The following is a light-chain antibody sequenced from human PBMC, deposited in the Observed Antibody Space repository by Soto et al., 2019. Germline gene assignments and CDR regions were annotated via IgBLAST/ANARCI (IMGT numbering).Light chain of an antibody. V-gene: IGKV1-12*01. CDR2: AAS. Sequence: DIQMTQSPSSVSASVGDRVTITSRASQGISRWLAWYQKKPGRAPKLLIYAASSLPSGVPVRFSGSGSGTDFTLSISRLEPEDVETYFCQQLDSFPLTFGQGTRLEIK. CDR3: QQLDSFPLT. CDR1: QGISRW. J-gene: IGKJ5*01.